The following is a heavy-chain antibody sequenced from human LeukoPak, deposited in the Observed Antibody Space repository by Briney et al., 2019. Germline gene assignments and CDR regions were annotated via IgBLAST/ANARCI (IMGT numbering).Heavy chain of an antibody. CDR2: ISQDGRFK. V-gene: IGHV3-7*01. CDR3: ARILPGAVGDVLDL. D-gene: IGHD6-19*01. CDR1: GFTFSTYW. Sequence: PGGSLRLSCAASGFTFSTYWMNRVRRAPGKALEWVANISQDGRFKYSVASVQGRFTISRDNAQNALYLEMNSLRAEDTAVYYCARILPGAVGDVLDLWGQGTMVTVTS. J-gene: IGHJ3*01.